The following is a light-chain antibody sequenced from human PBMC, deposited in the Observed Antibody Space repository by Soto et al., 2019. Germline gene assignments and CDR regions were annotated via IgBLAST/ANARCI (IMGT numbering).Light chain of an antibody. CDR3: QQSYSTTRT. V-gene: IGKV1-39*01. Sequence: IRMTQSPSSRSASLGDRVTITCRASQSISSYLNWYQQKPGKAPKLLIYAASSLQSGVPSRFSGSGSGTDFTLTISSLKPEDFATYYCQQSYSTTRTFGQGTKVDIK. CDR1: QSISSY. CDR2: AAS. J-gene: IGKJ1*01.